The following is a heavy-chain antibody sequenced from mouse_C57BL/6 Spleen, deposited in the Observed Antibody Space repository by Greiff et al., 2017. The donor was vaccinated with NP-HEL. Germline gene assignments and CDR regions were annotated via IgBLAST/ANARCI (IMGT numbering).Heavy chain of an antibody. CDR1: GFNIKDDY. J-gene: IGHJ4*01. CDR3: TSGYYYADY. CDR2: IDPENGDT. Sequence: VQLKESGAELVRPGASVKLSCTASGFNIKDDYMHWVKQRPEQGLEWIGWIDPENGDTEYASKFQGKATITADTSSNTAYLQLSSLTSEDTAVYYCTSGYYYADYWGQGTSVTVSS. D-gene: IGHD1-1*01. V-gene: IGHV14-4*01.